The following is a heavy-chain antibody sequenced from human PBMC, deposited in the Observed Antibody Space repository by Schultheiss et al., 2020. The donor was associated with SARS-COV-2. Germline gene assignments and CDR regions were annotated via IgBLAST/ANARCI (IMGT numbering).Heavy chain of an antibody. Sequence: GSLRLSCAVYGGSFSDYYWSWIRQPPGKGLEWIGEIHHSGSTNYNPSLKSRVTISVDTSKNQFSLKLSSVTAADTAVYYCARGGWSPYGMDVWGQGTTVTVSS. D-gene: IGHD6-19*01. CDR1: GGSFSDYY. CDR2: IHHSGST. J-gene: IGHJ6*02. V-gene: IGHV4-34*01. CDR3: ARGGWSPYGMDV.